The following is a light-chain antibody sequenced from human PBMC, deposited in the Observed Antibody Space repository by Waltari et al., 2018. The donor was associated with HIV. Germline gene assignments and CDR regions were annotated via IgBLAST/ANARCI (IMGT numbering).Light chain of an antibody. V-gene: IGLV2-11*01. CDR2: DVT. CDR1: SSDVGGHNY. Sequence: QSALTQPRPVSGSPGPSLTISCPGTSSDVGGHNYVSWYQQHPGKAPKLMSYDVTKRPSGVPDRFSGSKSGNTASLTISGLQAEDEADYYCCSYAGSYTFVFGGGTKVTVL. CDR3: CSYAGSYTFV. J-gene: IGLJ2*01.